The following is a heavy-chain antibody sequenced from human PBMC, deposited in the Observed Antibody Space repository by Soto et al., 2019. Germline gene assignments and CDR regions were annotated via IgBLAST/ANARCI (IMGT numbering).Heavy chain of an antibody. CDR2: INHSGST. Sequence: SETLSLTCAVYGGSCSGDYWSWIRQPPGKGLEWIGEINHSGSTNYNPSLKSRVTISVDTSKKQFSLKLSSVTAADTAVYYCARALGWGNGMDVWGQGTTVTVSS. CDR1: GGSCSGDY. CDR3: ARALGWGNGMDV. J-gene: IGHJ6*02. V-gene: IGHV4-34*01. D-gene: IGHD3-16*01.